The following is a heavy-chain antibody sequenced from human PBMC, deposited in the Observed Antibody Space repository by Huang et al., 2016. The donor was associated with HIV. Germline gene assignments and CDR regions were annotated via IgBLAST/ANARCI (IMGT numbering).Heavy chain of an antibody. V-gene: IGHV1-69*13. J-gene: IGHJ4*02. D-gene: IGHD4-4*01. CDR3: ARGSLEYSVSSSLDY. CDR1: GGPFRSYS. CDR2: LRPVLDSP. Sequence: QVQLLQSGAEVKKPGSSVKVSCKASGGPFRSYSTAWARQAPGQGLEWIASLRPVLDSPKYAQKLQGRVRVTADESTSTVYMELRDLRPDDTAVYFCARGSLEYSVSSSLDYWGQGTHVTVSS.